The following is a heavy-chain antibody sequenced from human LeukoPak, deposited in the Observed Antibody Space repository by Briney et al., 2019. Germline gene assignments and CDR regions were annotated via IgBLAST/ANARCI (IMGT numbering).Heavy chain of an antibody. D-gene: IGHD7-27*01. CDR3: ARDNNWGFDY. J-gene: IGHJ4*02. Sequence: GGSLRLSCVVSGFSFSDYEMNWVRQAPGKGLEWVSNIRGSGSGSGSGMYYADSVKGRFTISRDDAKNSLYLQMSSLRAEDTAFYYCARDNNWGFDYWGQGALVTVSS. CDR1: GFSFSDYE. V-gene: IGHV3-48*03. CDR2: IRGSGSGSGSGM.